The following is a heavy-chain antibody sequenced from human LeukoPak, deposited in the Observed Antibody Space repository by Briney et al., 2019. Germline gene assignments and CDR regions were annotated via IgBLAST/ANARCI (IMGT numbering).Heavy chain of an antibody. CDR1: GGSVSNYY. Sequence: SETLSLTCSVSGGSVSNYYWSWIRQPPGKGLEWIGYVYYTGSTNYDPSLKSRVTMFEDKSKNQFSLRLYSVTVADTAVYYCARHFAYSSSSYFDYWGQGSLVTVSS. CDR3: ARHFAYSSSSYFDY. CDR2: VYYTGST. J-gene: IGHJ4*02. V-gene: IGHV4-59*08. D-gene: IGHD6-6*01.